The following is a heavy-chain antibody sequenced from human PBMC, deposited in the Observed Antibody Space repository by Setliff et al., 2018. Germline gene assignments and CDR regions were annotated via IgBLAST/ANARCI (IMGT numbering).Heavy chain of an antibody. CDR2: INHSGTT. Sequence: KTSETLSLTCTVSGVSFGSGSYYWSWIRQPAGKGLEWIGEINHSGTTNYDPSLEGRISISVDTSKRQFSLKLTSVTAADTAMYYCAGTPALGTSWLSPFDYWGQGTLVTVSS. J-gene: IGHJ4*02. CDR3: AGTPALGTSWLSPFDY. D-gene: IGHD5-12*01. CDR1: GVSFGSGSYY. V-gene: IGHV4-61*10.